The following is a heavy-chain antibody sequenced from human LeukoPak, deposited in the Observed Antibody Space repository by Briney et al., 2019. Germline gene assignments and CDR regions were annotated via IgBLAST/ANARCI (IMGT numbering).Heavy chain of an antibody. J-gene: IGHJ4*02. CDR1: GFIFSIYW. CDR3: AKEMATFFDY. Sequence: GGSLRLSCTASGFIFSIYWMSWVRQAPGMGLEWVGKIRQDGGQIFYVDSVKGRFTISRDNAKNSLYLQLNNLRAEDTAVYYCAKEMATFFDYWGQGTLVTVSS. V-gene: IGHV3-7*01. D-gene: IGHD5-24*01. CDR2: IRQDGGQI.